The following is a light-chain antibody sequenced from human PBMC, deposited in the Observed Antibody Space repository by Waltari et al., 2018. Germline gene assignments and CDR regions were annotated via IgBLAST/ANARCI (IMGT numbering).Light chain of an antibody. J-gene: IGKJ1*01. CDR2: GAS. CDR3: QQYNAWPRT. CDR1: QGVSRG. V-gene: IGKV3-15*01. Sequence: EIVMTQSPATLSVSPGERATLSCRASQGVSRGLAWYQEKPGQAPRIFIDGASTRATGIPGRIRGSGSGAEFTLTISSLQSEDSAVYYCQQYNAWPRTFGQGTKLEVK.